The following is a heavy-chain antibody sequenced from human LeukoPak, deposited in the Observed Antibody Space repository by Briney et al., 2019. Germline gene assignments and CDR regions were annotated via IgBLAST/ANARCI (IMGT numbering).Heavy chain of an antibody. J-gene: IGHJ4*02. CDR1: GFTFSSYV. D-gene: IGHD3-22*01. Sequence: PGGTLRLSCAASGFTFSSYVMSWVRQAPGKGLEWVSFIYSGGNTYYADSVKGRFTISRDNSKNTFHLQMNSLRAEDTAVYYCARRAGDYSHPYDYWGQGTLVTVSS. CDR3: ARRAGDYSHPYDY. V-gene: IGHV3-53*01. CDR2: IYSGGNT.